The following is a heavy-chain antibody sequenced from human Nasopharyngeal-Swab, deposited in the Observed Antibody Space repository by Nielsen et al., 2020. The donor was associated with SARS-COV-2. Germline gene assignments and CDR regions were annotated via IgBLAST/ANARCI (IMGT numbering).Heavy chain of an antibody. CDR3: ARTLRYSYGPGY. CDR1: GFTFSSYG. CDR2: ISYDGSNK. D-gene: IGHD5-18*01. Sequence: GGSLRLSCAASGFTFSSYGMHWVRQAPGKGLEWVAVISYDGSNKYYADSVKGRFTISRDNSKNTLYLQMNSLRAEDTAVYYCARTLRYSYGPGYWGQGTLVTVSS. J-gene: IGHJ4*02. V-gene: IGHV3-30*03.